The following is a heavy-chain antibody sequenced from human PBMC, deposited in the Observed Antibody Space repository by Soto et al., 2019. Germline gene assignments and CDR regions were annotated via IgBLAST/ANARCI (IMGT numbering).Heavy chain of an antibody. CDR2: ISWNSGDA. Sequence: EVQLVESGGGLVQPGRSLRLSCAASGFMFDDFAMHWVRQAPGKGLEWVSGISWNSGDAAYAEAVKGRFTTSRDNAKHSVYLHLNSLRPEYTALYYCAKAPNVVTHWFDPWGQGTRVSVPS. CDR1: GFMFDDFA. D-gene: IGHD3-22*01. V-gene: IGHV3-9*01. J-gene: IGHJ5*02. CDR3: AKAPNVVTHWFDP.